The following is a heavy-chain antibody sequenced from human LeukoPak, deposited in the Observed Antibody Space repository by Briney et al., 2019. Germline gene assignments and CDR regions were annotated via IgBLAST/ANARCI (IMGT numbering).Heavy chain of an antibody. CDR1: GYTFTSYG. CDR2: ISAYNGNT. V-gene: IGHV1-18*01. CDR3: ARDRNVLLWFGELSPLAY. D-gene: IGHD3-10*01. Sequence: ASVKVSCKASGYTFTSYGISWVRQAPGQGLEWMGWISAYNGNTNYAQKLQGRVTMTTDTSTSTAYMELRSLRSDDTAVYYCARDRNVLLWFGELSPLAYWGQGTLVTVSS. J-gene: IGHJ4*02.